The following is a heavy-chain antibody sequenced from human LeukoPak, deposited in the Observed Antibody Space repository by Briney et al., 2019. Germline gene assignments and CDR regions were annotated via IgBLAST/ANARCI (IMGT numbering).Heavy chain of an antibody. CDR2: IYPGDSDT. CDR3: ARGWYSSGWYWRGAGAHEYRYGMDV. J-gene: IGHJ6*02. Sequence: GESLKISCKGSGYSFTSYCIGWVRQMPGKGLEWMGIIYPGDSDTRYSPSFQGQVTISADKSISTAYLQWSSLKASDTAMYYCARGWYSSGWYWRGAGAHEYRYGMDVWGQGTTVTVSS. V-gene: IGHV5-51*01. CDR1: GYSFTSYC. D-gene: IGHD6-19*01.